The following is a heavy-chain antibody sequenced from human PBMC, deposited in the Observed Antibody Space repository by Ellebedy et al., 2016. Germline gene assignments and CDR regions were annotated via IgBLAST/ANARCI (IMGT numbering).Heavy chain of an antibody. J-gene: IGHJ4*02. Sequence: GGSLRLXXAASGFTFDDYAMHWVRQAPGKGLEWVSGISWNSGSIGYADSVKGRFTISRDNAKNSLYLQMNSLRAEDTALYYCAKDIGAAVAGTGDFDYWGQGTLVTVSS. V-gene: IGHV3-9*01. CDR3: AKDIGAAVAGTGDFDY. CDR1: GFTFDDYA. CDR2: ISWNSGSI. D-gene: IGHD6-19*01.